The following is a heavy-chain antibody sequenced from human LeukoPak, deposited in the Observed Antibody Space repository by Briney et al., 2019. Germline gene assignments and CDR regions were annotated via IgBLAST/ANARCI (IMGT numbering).Heavy chain of an antibody. V-gene: IGHV3-48*01. CDR2: IRSSSET. CDR1: GFIFSQYS. J-gene: IGHJ5*02. Sequence: HPGGSLRLSCAASGFIFSQYSMNWVRQAPGKGLEWVSHIRSSSETFYADSVKGRFTISRDNARNSLYLQMNNLRGEDTAIYYCARDVGNSGYGCDLWGQGTLVTVSS. D-gene: IGHD5-12*01. CDR3: ARDVGNSGYGCDL.